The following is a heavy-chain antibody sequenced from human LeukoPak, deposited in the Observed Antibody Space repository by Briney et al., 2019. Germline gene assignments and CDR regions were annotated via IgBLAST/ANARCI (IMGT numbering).Heavy chain of an antibody. CDR3: ARAGGWLQLIGS. J-gene: IGHJ5*01. V-gene: IGHV1-8*01. D-gene: IGHD5-24*01. CDR2: MNPNSGNT. Sequence: ASVKVSCKASGYTFTSYDINWVRQATGQGREWMGWMNPNSGNTGYAQKFQGRVTMTRNTSISTAYMELSSLRSEDTAVYYCARAGGWLQLIGSWGQGTLVTVSS. CDR1: GYTFTSYD.